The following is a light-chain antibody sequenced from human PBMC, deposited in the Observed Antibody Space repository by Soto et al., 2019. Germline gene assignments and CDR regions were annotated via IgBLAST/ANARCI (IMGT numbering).Light chain of an antibody. J-gene: IGLJ3*02. CDR1: SSNIGAGYD. CDR2: GNS. V-gene: IGLV1-40*01. Sequence: QSVLKQPPSVSGAPGQRVTISCTGSSSNIGAGYDVHWYQQLPGTAPKLLIYGNSNRPSGVPDRFSGSKSGTSASLAITGLQAEDEADYHCQSYDSSLSGWVFGGGTKLTVL. CDR3: QSYDSSLSGWV.